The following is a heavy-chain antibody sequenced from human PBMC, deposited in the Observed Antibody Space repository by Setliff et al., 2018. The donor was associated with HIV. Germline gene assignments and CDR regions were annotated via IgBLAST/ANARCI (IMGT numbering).Heavy chain of an antibody. V-gene: IGHV4-39*01. CDR3: SLQHGRPMRWFDP. D-gene: IGHD2-2*01. CDR2: VYHRGTT. J-gene: IGHJ5*02. CDR1: GDSISNNGYY. Sequence: PSETLSLTCTVSGDSISNNGYYWAWIRQPPGKGLEWIGCVYHRGTTYYNPSLKSRLAMSVDTPKNKFFLKLNSLTAADTAVYYCSLQHGRPMRWFDPWGPGTLVTVSS.